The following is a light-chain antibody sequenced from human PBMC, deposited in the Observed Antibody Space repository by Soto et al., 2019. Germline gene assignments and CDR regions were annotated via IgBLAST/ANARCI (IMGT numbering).Light chain of an antibody. CDR1: QSVSSY. V-gene: IGKV3-11*01. J-gene: IGKJ1*01. CDR3: QQRSNWPRT. CDR2: DES. Sequence: EIVLTQSPATLSLSPGERATLSFRASQSVSSYLAWYQQKPGQAHRLLIYDESNRATGIPARFSGSGSGTDFTLTISSLEPEDFAVYYCQQRSNWPRTCGQGTKVEIK.